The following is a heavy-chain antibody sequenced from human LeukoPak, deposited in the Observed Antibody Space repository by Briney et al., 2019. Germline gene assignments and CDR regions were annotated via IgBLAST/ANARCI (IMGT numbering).Heavy chain of an antibody. CDR1: GGSISSHY. CDR2: IYYSRST. V-gene: IGHV4-59*11. CDR3: AREQQLSNFDY. Sequence: SETLSLTCTVSGGSISSHYWSWIRQPPGKGLEWIGYIYYSRSTNYNPSLKSRVTISVDTSKNQFSLKLSSVTAADTAVYYCAREQQLSNFDYWGQGTLVTVSS. D-gene: IGHD6-13*01. J-gene: IGHJ4*02.